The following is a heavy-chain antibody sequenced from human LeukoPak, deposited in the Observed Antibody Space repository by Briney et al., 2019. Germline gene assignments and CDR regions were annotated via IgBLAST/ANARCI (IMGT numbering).Heavy chain of an antibody. D-gene: IGHD4-11*01. CDR1: GFTFSSYA. V-gene: IGHV3-30-3*01. CDR3: STVTTEYYFDY. CDR2: ISYDGSNK. J-gene: IGHJ4*02. Sequence: GRSLRLSCAASGFTFSSYAMHWVRQAPGKGLEWVAVISYDGSNKCYADSVKGRFTISRDNSKNTLYLQMNSLRAEDTAVYYCSTVTTEYYFDYWGQGTLVTVSS.